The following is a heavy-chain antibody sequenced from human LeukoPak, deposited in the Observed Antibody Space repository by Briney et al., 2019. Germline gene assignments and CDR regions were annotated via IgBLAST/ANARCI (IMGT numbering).Heavy chain of an antibody. CDR2: ISGSGGST. CDR1: GFTFSSYA. J-gene: IGHJ5*02. CDR3: AKDRDPDYDSSWFDP. V-gene: IGHV3-23*01. Sequence: QAGGSLRLSCAASGFTFSSYAMSWVRQVPGKGLEWVSGISGSGGSTFYADSVKGRFTISRDNSKNTLYLQMNSLRAEDTAVYYCAKDRDPDYDSSWFDPWGQGTLVPVSS. D-gene: IGHD3-9*01.